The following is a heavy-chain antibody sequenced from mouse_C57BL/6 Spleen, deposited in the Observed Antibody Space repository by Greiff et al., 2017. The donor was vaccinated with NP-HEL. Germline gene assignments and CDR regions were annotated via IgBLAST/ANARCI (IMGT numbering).Heavy chain of an antibody. Sequence: VQLQQSGAELVRPGTSVKVSCKASGYAFTNYLIEWVKQRPGQGLEWIGVINPGSGGTNYNEKLKGKETLTADKSSSTAYMQLSSLTSEDSAVYFCARRDGNYFDYWGKGTTLTVSS. D-gene: IGHD2-1*01. CDR3: ARRDGNYFDY. V-gene: IGHV1-54*01. CDR2: INPGSGGT. CDR1: GYAFTNYL. J-gene: IGHJ2*01.